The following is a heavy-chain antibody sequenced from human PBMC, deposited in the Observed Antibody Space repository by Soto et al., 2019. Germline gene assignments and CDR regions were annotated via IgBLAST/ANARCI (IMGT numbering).Heavy chain of an antibody. J-gene: IGHJ6*03. V-gene: IGHV3-48*01. Sequence: GGSLRLSCAASGFTFSIYPMNWVRQAPGKGLEWISYSSSDSGTIYYADSVKGRFSISRDNAKNSLFLQMNSLRVEDTAVYYCASDWFYMDVWGKGTSVTVSS. D-gene: IGHD3-9*01. CDR1: GFTFSIYP. CDR3: ASDWFYMDV. CDR2: SSSDSGTI.